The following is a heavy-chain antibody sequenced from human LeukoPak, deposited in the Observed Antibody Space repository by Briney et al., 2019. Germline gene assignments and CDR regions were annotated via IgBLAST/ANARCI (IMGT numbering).Heavy chain of an antibody. CDR1: GYTFTGYY. CDR3: ARGYYGSGSYYSGDRVDY. CDR2: INPNSGGT. V-gene: IGHV1-2*02. J-gene: IGHJ4*02. Sequence: GASVKVSCKASGYTFTGYYMHWVRQAPGQGLEWMGWINPNSGGTNYAQKFQGRVTMTRDTSISTAYMELSRPRSDDTAVYYCARGYYGSGSYYSGDRVDYWGQGTLVTVSS. D-gene: IGHD3-10*01.